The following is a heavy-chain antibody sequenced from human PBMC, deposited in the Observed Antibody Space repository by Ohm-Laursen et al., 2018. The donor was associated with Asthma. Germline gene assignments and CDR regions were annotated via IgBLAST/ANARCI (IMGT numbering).Heavy chain of an antibody. J-gene: IGHJ1*01. CDR1: GYTFSRYS. CDR3: ARIGPEWELPGREYSLHH. V-gene: IGHV3-21*01. D-gene: IGHD1-26*01. CDR2: ISTASTFI. Sequence: SLRLSCAASGYTFSRYSIHWARQVPGKGLEWVASISTASTFIYYADSVRGRFTTSRDNAKNSVYLQMNSLRAEDTALYYCARIGPEWELPGREYSLHHWGEGTLVTASS.